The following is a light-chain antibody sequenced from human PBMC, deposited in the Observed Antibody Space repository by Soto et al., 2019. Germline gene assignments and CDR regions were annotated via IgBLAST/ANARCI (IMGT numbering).Light chain of an antibody. Sequence: QSVLTQPPSVSGAPGQRVTISCTGSSSNIGAGYDVHWYQQLPGTAPKLLIYGNINRPSGVPDRFSGSKSGTSASLAITGLQAEDEADYYCQSYDSSLVFGGGTKLIVL. CDR1: SSNIGAGYD. J-gene: IGLJ2*01. CDR3: QSYDSSLV. CDR2: GNI. V-gene: IGLV1-40*01.